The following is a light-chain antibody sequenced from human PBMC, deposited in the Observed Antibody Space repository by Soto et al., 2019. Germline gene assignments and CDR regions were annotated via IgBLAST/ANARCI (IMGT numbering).Light chain of an antibody. CDR2: DAS. V-gene: IGKV1-5*01. CDR1: QRISTW. CDR3: QQYNSYPWT. J-gene: IGKJ1*01. Sequence: DIQMTQSPSTLSASVGDRVTITCRASQRISTWLAWYQQQSGKAPKLLIYDASSMESGVPSRFSGSGSGTEFTLTISSLQPDDFATYYCQQYNSYPWTVGQGTKVEIK.